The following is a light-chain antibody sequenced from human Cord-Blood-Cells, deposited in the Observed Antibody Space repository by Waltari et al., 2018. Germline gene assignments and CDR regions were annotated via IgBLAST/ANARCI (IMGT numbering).Light chain of an antibody. CDR1: QSVSSY. CDR3: QQRSNWPT. CDR2: DAS. Sequence: EIVLTQSPATLSLPPGERATLSCRASQSVSSYLAWYQQKPGQAPRLLIYDASTRATGIPARFSGSGSGTDFTLTISSLEPEDFAVYYCQQRSNWPTFGPGTKVDIK. J-gene: IGKJ3*01. V-gene: IGKV3-11*01.